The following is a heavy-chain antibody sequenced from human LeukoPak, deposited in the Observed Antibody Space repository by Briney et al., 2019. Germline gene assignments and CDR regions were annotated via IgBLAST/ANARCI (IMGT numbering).Heavy chain of an antibody. CDR3: ARDPPYYYDSSGYFGAFDI. CDR1: GFTFSSYA. J-gene: IGHJ3*02. V-gene: IGHV3-30*04. CDR2: ISYDGSNK. Sequence: GGSLRLSCAASGFTFSSYAMHWVRQAPGKGLEWVAVISYDGSNKYYADSVKGRFTISRDNSKNTLYLQMNSLRAEDTAVYYCARDPPYYYDSSGYFGAFDIWGQGTMVTVS. D-gene: IGHD3-22*01.